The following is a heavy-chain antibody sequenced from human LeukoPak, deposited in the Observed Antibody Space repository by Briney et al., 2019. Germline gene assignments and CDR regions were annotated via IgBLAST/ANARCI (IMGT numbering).Heavy chain of an antibody. CDR3: AREDDYGGTSFFH. V-gene: IGHV3-30*04. J-gene: IGHJ4*02. Sequence: GGSLRLSCAASGFTFSSSAMHWVRQAPGKGLEWVAVISYHGRNKYYADSVKGRFSISRDNAKNSLYLQMNSLRAEDTAVYYCAREDDYGGTSFFHWGRGTLVTVSS. D-gene: IGHD4-23*01. CDR1: GFTFSSSA. CDR2: ISYHGRNK.